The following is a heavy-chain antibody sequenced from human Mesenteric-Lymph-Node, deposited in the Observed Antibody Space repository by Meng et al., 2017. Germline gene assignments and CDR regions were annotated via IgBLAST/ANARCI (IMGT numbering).Heavy chain of an antibody. J-gene: IGHJ4*02. V-gene: IGHV3-30*04. CDR1: GFTFSSYA. Sequence: GESLKISCAASGFTFSSYAMHWVRQAPGKGLEWVAVISYDGSNKYYADSVKGRFTISRDNSKNTLYLQMNSLRAEDTAVYYCASGPTRDKKAGDYWGQGTLVTVSS. CDR2: ISYDGSNK. CDR3: ASGPTRDKKAGDY. D-gene: IGHD6-19*01.